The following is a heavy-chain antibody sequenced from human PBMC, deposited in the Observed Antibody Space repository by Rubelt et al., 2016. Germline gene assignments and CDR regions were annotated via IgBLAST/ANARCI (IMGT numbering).Heavy chain of an antibody. Sequence: QVQLAQSGAEVKKPGASVKVSCKASGYTFTSYAMHLVRQAPGQRLEWMGWINAGNGNPKYSQKFQGRVTITRETSASTAYMELSSLRSEDTAVYYCARGLGLGYSSSWFNWFDPWGQGTLVTVSS. CDR2: INAGNGNP. V-gene: IGHV1-3*01. CDR3: ARGLGLGYSSSWFNWFDP. J-gene: IGHJ5*02. D-gene: IGHD6-13*01. CDR1: GYTFTSYA.